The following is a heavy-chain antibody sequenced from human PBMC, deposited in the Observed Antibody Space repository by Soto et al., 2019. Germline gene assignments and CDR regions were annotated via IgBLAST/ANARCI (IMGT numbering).Heavy chain of an antibody. D-gene: IGHD5-12*01. CDR3: ATSYDSGFEP. CDR2: IKPDNGDT. Sequence: QLQLVQSGAEVERPGASVRVSCKAYGYPFSKYGISWIRQAPGQGLEWMGWIKPDNGDTTYAQKFQGRVTMTTDTSANTAYMELRSLRSDDTAVYYCATSYDSGFEPWGQGTLVSVSS. J-gene: IGHJ5*02. CDR1: GYPFSKYG. V-gene: IGHV1-18*04.